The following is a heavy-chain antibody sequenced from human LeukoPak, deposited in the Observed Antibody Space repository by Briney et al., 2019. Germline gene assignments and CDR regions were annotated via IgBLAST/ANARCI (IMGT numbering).Heavy chain of an antibody. CDR1: GGSISSHY. Sequence: SETLSLTCTVSGGSISSHYWRWIRQPPGKGLEWIGYLYYSGSTNYNPSLKSRVTISVDTSKNQFSLKLSSVTAADTAVYYCARERLANYYYYYMDVWGKGTTVTVSS. CDR3: ARERLANYYYYYMDV. V-gene: IGHV4-59*11. D-gene: IGHD3-9*01. CDR2: LYYSGST. J-gene: IGHJ6*03.